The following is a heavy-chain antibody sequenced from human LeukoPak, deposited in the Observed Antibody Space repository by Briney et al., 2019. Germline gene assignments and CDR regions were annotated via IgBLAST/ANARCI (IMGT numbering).Heavy chain of an antibody. CDR1: GFTFRSYA. CDR3: AKVGQWELRAPIDY. V-gene: IGHV3-23*01. D-gene: IGHD1-26*01. J-gene: IGHJ4*02. Sequence: GGSLRLSCAASGFTFRSYAMSWVRQAPVKGLEWVSAISGSGGSTYYADSVKGRFTISRDNSKNTLYLQMNSLRAEDTAVYYCAKVGQWELRAPIDYWGQGTLVTVSS. CDR2: ISGSGGST.